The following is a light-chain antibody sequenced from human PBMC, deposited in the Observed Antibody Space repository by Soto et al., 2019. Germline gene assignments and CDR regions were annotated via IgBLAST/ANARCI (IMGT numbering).Light chain of an antibody. J-gene: IGKJ1*01. Sequence: ERVMTQSPATLSVSPGERATLSCRASQSVSSNLAWYQQKPGQAPRLLIYGASTRATGIPARFSGSGSGTEFTLTISSLQSEDFAVYYCQQYNKSPPWTFGQGNKVDIK. CDR3: QQYNKSPPWT. CDR1: QSVSSN. CDR2: GAS. V-gene: IGKV3-15*01.